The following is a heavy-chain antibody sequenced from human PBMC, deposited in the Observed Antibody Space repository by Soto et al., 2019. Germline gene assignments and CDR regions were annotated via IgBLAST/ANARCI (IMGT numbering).Heavy chain of an antibody. CDR1: GFTFSSYA. CDR2: ISGSGGST. D-gene: IGHD3-22*01. J-gene: IGHJ4*02. Sequence: PGVSLRLSCAASGFTFSSYAMSWVRQAPGKGLEWVSAISGSGGSTYYADSVKGRFTISRDNSKNTLYLQMNSLRAEDTAVYYCAVIVVVITTSGYWGQGTMVTVSS. CDR3: AVIVVVITTSGY. V-gene: IGHV3-23*01.